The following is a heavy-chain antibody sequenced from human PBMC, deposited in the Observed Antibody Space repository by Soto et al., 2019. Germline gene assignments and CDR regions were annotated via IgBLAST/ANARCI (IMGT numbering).Heavy chain of an antibody. CDR1: GFTFSSYA. D-gene: IGHD3-3*01. Sequence: GGSLRLSCAASGFTFSSYAMSWVRQAPGKGLEWVSAISGSGGSTYYADSVKGRFTISRDNSKNTLYLQMNSLRAEDTAVYYCAKGGSPELRFLEWLNFDYWGQGTLVTVSS. CDR3: AKGGSPELRFLEWLNFDY. CDR2: ISGSGGST. J-gene: IGHJ4*02. V-gene: IGHV3-23*01.